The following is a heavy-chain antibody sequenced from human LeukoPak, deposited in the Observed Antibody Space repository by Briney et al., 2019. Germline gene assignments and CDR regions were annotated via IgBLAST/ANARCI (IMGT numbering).Heavy chain of an antibody. CDR2: IYYSGTT. CDR1: GGSISSGSYY. D-gene: IGHD5-18*01. CDR3: AREDRYSYGLDY. Sequence: PSETLSLTCTVSGGSISSGSYYWGWIRQPPGKGLELIGTIYYSGTTYYNPSLKSRVTISVDTSKNQFSLKLSSVTAAETAVYYCAREDRYSYGLDYWGQGTLVTVSS. V-gene: IGHV4-39*02. J-gene: IGHJ4*02.